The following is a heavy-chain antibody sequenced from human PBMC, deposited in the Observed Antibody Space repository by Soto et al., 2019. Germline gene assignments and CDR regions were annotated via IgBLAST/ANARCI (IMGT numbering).Heavy chain of an antibody. CDR3: AKGSSGYYYPHLDN. D-gene: IGHD3-22*01. J-gene: IGHJ4*02. CDR2: ISNEEANK. CDR1: GFTFSSYG. V-gene: IGHV3-30*18. Sequence: QVQLVESGGGVVQPGTSLSLSCAASGFTFSSYGMHWVRQAPGKGLEWVAVISNEEANKNYVDSVKGRFTVSRDNSKNTLSLQMNSLRVEDTAIYYCAKGSSGYYYPHLDNWGQGTPVTVSS.